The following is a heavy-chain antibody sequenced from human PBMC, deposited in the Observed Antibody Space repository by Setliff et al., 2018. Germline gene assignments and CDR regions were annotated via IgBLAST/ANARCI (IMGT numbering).Heavy chain of an antibody. CDR1: GFTFSSYA. Sequence: GSLRLSCAASGFTFSSYAMTWVRQAPGKGLEWVSVISGSGTTTYYADSVKSRLTISRDNSKNTVYLQMNSLRAEDTAIYYCAKMVGGSRSSGSCYFDYWGQGTLVTVSS. D-gene: IGHD2-15*01. CDR2: ISGSGTTT. J-gene: IGHJ4*02. CDR3: AKMVGGSRSSGSCYFDY. V-gene: IGHV3-23*01.